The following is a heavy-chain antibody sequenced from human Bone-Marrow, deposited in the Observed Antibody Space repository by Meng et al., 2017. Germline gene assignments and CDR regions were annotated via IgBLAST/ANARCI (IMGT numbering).Heavy chain of an antibody. CDR1: GFSFTDAW. J-gene: IGHJ3*02. CDR3: ARDFGYGHAFDI. CDR2: ISSSSSSI. D-gene: IGHD5-12*01. Sequence: GESLKISCVASGFSFTDAWMNWVRQAPGKGLEWVSAISSSSSSILYADSVKGRFTISRDNAKNSLFLQMNSLRADDTAIYYCARDFGYGHAFDIWGQGTRVT. V-gene: IGHV3-21*06.